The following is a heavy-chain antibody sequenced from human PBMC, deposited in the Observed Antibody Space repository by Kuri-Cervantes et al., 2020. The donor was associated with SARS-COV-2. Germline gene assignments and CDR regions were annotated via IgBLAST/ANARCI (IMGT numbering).Heavy chain of an antibody. D-gene: IGHD6-19*01. CDR1: GFTFSSYE. J-gene: IGHJ3*02. Sequence: GGSLRLSCAASGFTFSSYEMNWVRQAPGKGLEWVSAISGSGGSTYYADSVKGRFTISRDNSKSTLYLQMNSLRAEDTAVYYCAKDSPGIAVAEAFDIWGQGTMVTVSS. CDR2: ISGSGGST. V-gene: IGHV3-23*01. CDR3: AKDSPGIAVAEAFDI.